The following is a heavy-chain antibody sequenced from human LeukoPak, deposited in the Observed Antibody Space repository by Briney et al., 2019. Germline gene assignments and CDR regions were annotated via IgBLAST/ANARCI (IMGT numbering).Heavy chain of an antibody. J-gene: IGHJ3*02. V-gene: IGHV1-46*01. CDR1: GYTFTSYY. Sequence: ASVKVSCKASGYTFTSYYMHWVRQAPGQGLEWMGIINPSGGSTSYAQKFQGRVTMTRDTSTSTVYMELSSLRSEDTAVYYCARDRPLPAQSGYSDAFDIWGQGTMVTVSS. CDR2: INPSGGST. CDR3: ARDRPLPAQSGYSDAFDI. D-gene: IGHD3-22*01.